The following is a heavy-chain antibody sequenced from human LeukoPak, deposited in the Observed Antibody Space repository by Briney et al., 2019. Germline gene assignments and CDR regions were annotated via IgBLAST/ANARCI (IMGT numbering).Heavy chain of an antibody. CDR3: ARGWAVYCSSTSCYSPPRDNWFDP. D-gene: IGHD2-2*01. CDR2: IYTIGST. CDR1: GGSISSYY. J-gene: IGHJ5*02. Sequence: SETLSLTCTVSGGSISSYYWSWIRQPAGKGLEWIGRIYTIGSTNYNPSLKSRVTMSVDTSKNQFSLKLSSVTAADTAVYYCARGWAVYCSSTSCYSPPRDNWFDPWGQGTLVTVSS. V-gene: IGHV4-4*07.